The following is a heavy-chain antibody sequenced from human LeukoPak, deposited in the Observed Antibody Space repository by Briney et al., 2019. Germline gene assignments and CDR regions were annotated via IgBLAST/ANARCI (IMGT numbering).Heavy chain of an antibody. CDR1: GFTFSDYY. J-gene: IGHJ4*02. D-gene: IGHD1-26*01. V-gene: IGHV3-11*01. Sequence: GGSLRLSCAASGFTFSDYYMSWIRQAPGKGLEWVSYISSRSNTIYYADSVKGRFTISRDNAKNSLYLHMNSLRSEDTAVYYCATLSPSVGANRDLNFDYWGQGTLVTVSS. CDR3: ATLSPSVGANRDLNFDY. CDR2: ISSRSNTI.